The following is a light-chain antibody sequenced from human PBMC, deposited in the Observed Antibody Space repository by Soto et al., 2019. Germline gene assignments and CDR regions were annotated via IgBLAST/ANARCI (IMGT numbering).Light chain of an antibody. CDR1: SGHSSYA. V-gene: IGLV4-69*01. CDR2: LNSDGSH. CDR3: LTWGTGIHV. J-gene: IGLJ1*01. Sequence: QSVLTQSPSASASLGASVKLTCTLSSGHSSYAIAWHQQQPEKGPRYLMKLNSDGSHSKGDGSPDRFSGSSAGAERYLIIFSLQSEDEADYYCLTWGTGIHVFGTGTKLTVL.